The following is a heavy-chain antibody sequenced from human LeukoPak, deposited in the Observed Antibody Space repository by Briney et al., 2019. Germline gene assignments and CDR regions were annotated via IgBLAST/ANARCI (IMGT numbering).Heavy chain of an antibody. CDR2: ISYDGSNK. CDR1: GFTFGSYA. V-gene: IGHV3-30*04. CDR3: ARASIGYSYGPFDY. D-gene: IGHD5-18*01. J-gene: IGHJ4*01. Sequence: LPGGSLRLSCAASGFTFGSYAMHWVRQAPGKGLEWVAVISYDGSNKYYADSVKGRFTISRDNSKNTLYLQMSSLRAEDTAVYYCARASIGYSYGPFDYWGQEPWSPSPQ.